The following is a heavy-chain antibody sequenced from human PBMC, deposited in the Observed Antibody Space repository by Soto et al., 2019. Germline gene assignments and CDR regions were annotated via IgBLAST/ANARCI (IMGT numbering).Heavy chain of an antibody. Sequence: GGSLRLSCAASGFTFSSYAMHWVRQAPGKGLEWVAVISYDGSNKYYADSVKGRFTISRDNSKNTLYLQMNSLRAEDTAVYYCARPSDIPQWLANYFDYWGQGTLVTVSS. J-gene: IGHJ4*02. D-gene: IGHD6-19*01. V-gene: IGHV3-30-3*01. CDR2: ISYDGSNK. CDR3: ARPSDIPQWLANYFDY. CDR1: GFTFSSYA.